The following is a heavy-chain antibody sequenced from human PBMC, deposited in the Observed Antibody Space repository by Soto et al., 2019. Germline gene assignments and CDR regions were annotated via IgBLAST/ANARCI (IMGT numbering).Heavy chain of an antibody. CDR2: FYIDGST. Sequence: GGSLRLSCAASGFTVSSNYMSWVRQAPGKGLEWVSVFYIDGSTYYADSVKGRFTISRDNSRNTLDLQMNSLRAEDTAIYYCARAYCSGGACYPFYFDYWGQGTLVTVSS. V-gene: IGHV3-53*01. CDR1: GFTVSSNY. D-gene: IGHD2-15*01. CDR3: ARAYCSGGACYPFYFDY. J-gene: IGHJ4*02.